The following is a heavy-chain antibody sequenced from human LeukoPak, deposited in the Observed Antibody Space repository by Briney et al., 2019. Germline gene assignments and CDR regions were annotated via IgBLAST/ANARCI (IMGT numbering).Heavy chain of an antibody. D-gene: IGHD3-22*01. V-gene: IGHV3-30*04. Sequence: GSLRLSCAASGFTFSSYAMHWVCQAPGKGLEWVAVISYDGSNKYYADSVKGRFTISRDNSKNTLYLQMNSLRAEDTAVYYCARDRNYYDSSGLDYWGQGTLVTVSS. CDR3: ARDRNYYDSSGLDY. CDR1: GFTFSSYA. J-gene: IGHJ4*02. CDR2: ISYDGSNK.